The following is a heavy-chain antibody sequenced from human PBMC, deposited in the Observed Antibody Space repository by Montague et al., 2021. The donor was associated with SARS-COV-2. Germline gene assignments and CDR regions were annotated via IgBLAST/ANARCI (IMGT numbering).Heavy chain of an antibody. CDR3: VSGYTSGY. J-gene: IGHJ4*02. CDR1: GFTFSRYW. D-gene: IGHD5-12*01. V-gene: IGHV3-7*01. CDR2: TNDDGGYK. Sequence: SLRLSCAASGFTFSRYWMTWVRQAPGMGLEWVANTNDDGGYKIYVDSVKGRFTVSRDNDKNVFYLQMNSLRVEDTAVYYCVSGYTSGYWGQGTLVSVSS.